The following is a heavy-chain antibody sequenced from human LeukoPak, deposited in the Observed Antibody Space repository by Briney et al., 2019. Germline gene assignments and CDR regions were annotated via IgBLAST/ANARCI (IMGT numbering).Heavy chain of an antibody. D-gene: IGHD3/OR15-3a*01. J-gene: IGHJ4*02. CDR1: GFTFSDHY. Sequence: GGSLRLSCAASGFTFSDHYLRWIRQAPGKGLEWVSYITTSGSSTNYADSVKGRFTISRDNAKNSLYLQTNSLRAEDTAVYYCTRGHLGLDYWGQGTLVTVSS. CDR2: ITTSGSST. V-gene: IGHV3-11*05. CDR3: TRGHLGLDY.